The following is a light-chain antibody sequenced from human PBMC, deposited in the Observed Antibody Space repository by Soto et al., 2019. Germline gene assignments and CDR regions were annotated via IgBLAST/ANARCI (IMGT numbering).Light chain of an antibody. V-gene: IGKV1-5*03. CDR2: KAS. CDR1: QSISSW. Sequence: DIPMTQSPSTLSASVGDRVTITCRASQSISSWLAWYQQKPGKAPKLLIYKASSLESGVPSRFSGSGSGTEFTLTISSLQPDDFATYYCQQYNCWYTFGQGTKLEIK. CDR3: QQYNCWYT. J-gene: IGKJ2*01.